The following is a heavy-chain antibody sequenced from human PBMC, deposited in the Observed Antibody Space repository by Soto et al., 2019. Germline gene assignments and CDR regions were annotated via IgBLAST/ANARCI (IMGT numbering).Heavy chain of an antibody. J-gene: IGHJ4*02. D-gene: IGHD6-19*01. Sequence: KTAETLSLTCSVSGGAVISGSFHWSGIRQPPGKGLQFIGSIFYNGTANYSPSLKNRVSISIDTSQSQFFLQLISVAAADTAVYYCARIGGWYDIDFWGQGSLVTVSS. CDR3: ARIGGWYDIDF. CDR1: GGAVISGSFH. V-gene: IGHV4-61*01. CDR2: IFYNGTA.